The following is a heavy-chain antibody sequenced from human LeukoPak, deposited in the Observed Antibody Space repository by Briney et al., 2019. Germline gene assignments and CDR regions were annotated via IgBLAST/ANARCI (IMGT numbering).Heavy chain of an antibody. CDR2: FDPEDGET. CDR1: GYTLTELS. Sequence: GASVKVSCKVSGYTLTELSMHWVRQAPGKGLEWMGGFDPEDGETIYAQKFQGRVTMTEDTSTDTAYMELSSPRSEDTAVYYYATDGNGRRYAFDIWGQGTMVTVSS. CDR3: ATDGNGRRYAFDI. J-gene: IGHJ3*02. V-gene: IGHV1-24*01. D-gene: IGHD1-26*01.